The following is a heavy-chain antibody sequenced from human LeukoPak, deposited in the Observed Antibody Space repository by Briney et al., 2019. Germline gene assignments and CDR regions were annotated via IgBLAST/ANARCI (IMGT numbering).Heavy chain of an antibody. CDR2: INHSGST. J-gene: IGHJ4*02. CDR1: GGSFSGYY. D-gene: IGHD6-13*01. V-gene: IGHV4-34*01. CDR3: ARGRGKRARSWYGDY. Sequence: SETLSLTCAVYGGSFSGYYWGWIRQPPGKGLEWIGEINHSGSTNYNPSLKSRVTISVDTSKNQFSLKLSSVTAAVTAVYYCARGRGKRARSWYGDYWGQGTLVTVSS.